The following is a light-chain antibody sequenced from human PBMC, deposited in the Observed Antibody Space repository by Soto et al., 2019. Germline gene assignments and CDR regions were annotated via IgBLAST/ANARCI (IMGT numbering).Light chain of an antibody. V-gene: IGKV1-39*01. CDR2: AAS. J-gene: IGKJ1*01. Sequence: DIQMTQSPSSLSASVGDRVTITCRASQSISGYLNWYQKKSGQAPRLLMYAASSLQSGVPSRFSGSGSGTDFTLTISSLQPEDSATYYCQHYNSYSEAFGQGTKVDI. CDR1: QSISGY. CDR3: QHYNSYSEA.